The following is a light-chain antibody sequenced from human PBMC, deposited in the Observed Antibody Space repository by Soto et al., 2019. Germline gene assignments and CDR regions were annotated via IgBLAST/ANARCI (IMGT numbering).Light chain of an antibody. CDR3: QQYNNWPIT. V-gene: IGKV3-15*01. CDR2: GAS. J-gene: IGKJ5*01. Sequence: EIVLTQSPASLSLSPGERATVSCRASQSVSSYLAWYQQKPGQAPRLLIYGASTRATGLPARFSGSGSGTEFTLTISSLQSEDFALYYCQQYNNWPITFGQGTRLEIK. CDR1: QSVSSY.